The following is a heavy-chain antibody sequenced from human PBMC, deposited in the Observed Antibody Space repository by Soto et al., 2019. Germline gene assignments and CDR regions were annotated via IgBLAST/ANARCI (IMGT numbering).Heavy chain of an antibody. V-gene: IGHV1-18*04. J-gene: IGHJ1*01. CDR2: ISAYNGNT. D-gene: IGHD6-13*01. Sequence: ASVKVSCKASGYTFTSYGISWVRQAPGQGLEWMGWISAYNGNTNYAQKLQGRVTMTTDTSPSTAYMELRSLRSDDTAVYYCARDRWLGIAAAGDFQHWGQGTLVTVSS. CDR3: ARDRWLGIAAAGDFQH. CDR1: GYTFTSYG.